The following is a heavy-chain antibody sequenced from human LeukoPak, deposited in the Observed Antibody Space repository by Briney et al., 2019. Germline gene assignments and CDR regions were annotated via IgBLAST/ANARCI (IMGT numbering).Heavy chain of an antibody. D-gene: IGHD3-16*01. CDR1: GFTFSDYY. CDR3: ASSAERLRPFDY. J-gene: IGHJ4*02. Sequence: GGSLGLSCAASGFTFSDYYMSWIRQAPGKGLEWVSYISSSGSTIYYADSVKGRFTISRDNAKNSLYLQMNSLRAEDTAVYYCASSAERLRPFDYWGQGTLVTVSS. CDR2: ISSSGSTI. V-gene: IGHV3-11*01.